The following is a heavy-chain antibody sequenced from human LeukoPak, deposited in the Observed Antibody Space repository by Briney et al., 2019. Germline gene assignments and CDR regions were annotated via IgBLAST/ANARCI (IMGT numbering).Heavy chain of an antibody. CDR3: ARVYYDILTGYWPNYYYYGMDV. V-gene: IGHV1-8*01. Sequence: GSVKVSCKASGYTFTSYDINLVRQATGQGLEWMGWMNPNSGNTGYAQKFQGRVTMTRNTSISTAYMELSSLRSEDTAVYYCARVYYDILTGYWPNYYYYGMDVWGQGTTVTVSS. CDR2: MNPNSGNT. D-gene: IGHD3-9*01. J-gene: IGHJ6*02. CDR1: GYTFTSYD.